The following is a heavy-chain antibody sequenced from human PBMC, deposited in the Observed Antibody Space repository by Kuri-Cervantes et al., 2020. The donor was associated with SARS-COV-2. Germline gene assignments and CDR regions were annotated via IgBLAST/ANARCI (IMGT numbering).Heavy chain of an antibody. Sequence: GGFLRLSCAASGFTFSSYAMHWVRQAPGKGLEWVAVISYDGSNKYYADSVKGRFTISRDNSKNTLYLQMNSLRAEDTAVYYCARDLDDFWSGNEFMVVWGKGTTVTVSS. CDR3: ARDLDDFWSGNEFMVV. D-gene: IGHD3-3*01. CDR2: ISYDGSNK. CDR1: GFTFSSYA. V-gene: IGHV3-30*04. J-gene: IGHJ6*03.